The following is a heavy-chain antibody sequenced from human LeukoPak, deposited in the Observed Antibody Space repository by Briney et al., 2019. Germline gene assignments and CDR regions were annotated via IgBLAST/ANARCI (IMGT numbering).Heavy chain of an antibody. J-gene: IGHJ4*02. D-gene: IGHD6-13*01. CDR3: ARNYSSDY. CDR2: IYPGDSET. Sequence: GESLTISCKTSGYSFTTYFIGWVRQMPGRGLEWMGIIYPGDSETRYSPSFQGQVTISADKSISTAYLQWSSLKASDTAMYYCARNYSSDYWGQGTLVTVSS. V-gene: IGHV5-51*01. CDR1: GYSFTTYF.